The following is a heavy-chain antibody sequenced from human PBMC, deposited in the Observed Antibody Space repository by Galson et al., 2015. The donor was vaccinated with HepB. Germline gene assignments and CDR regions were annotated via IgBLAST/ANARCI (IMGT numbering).Heavy chain of an antibody. CDR2: ISSSSSTI. CDR1: GFTFSSYS. Sequence: SLRLSCAASGFTFSSYSTNWVRQAPGKGLEWVSYISSSSSTIYYADSVKGRFTISRDNARNSLFLQMNNLRAEDTAMYYCARPRTRISATGAASWFDPWGQGTLVIVSS. V-gene: IGHV3-48*01. D-gene: IGHD6-13*01. CDR3: ARPRTRISATGAASWFDP. J-gene: IGHJ5*02.